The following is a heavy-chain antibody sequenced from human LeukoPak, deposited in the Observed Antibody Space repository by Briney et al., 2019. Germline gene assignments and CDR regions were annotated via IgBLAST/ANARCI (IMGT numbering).Heavy chain of an antibody. Sequence: GESLKISCKGSGFRFANSWIGWVRQVSGKGLEWMGTIYPDDPDIRYSPSFQGQVTISGDKSSSTVYLQWNSLKASDTAMYFCAKKRSSGYYDSGGYAIDAFDVWGRGTMVTVSS. J-gene: IGHJ3*01. CDR3: AKKRSSGYYDSGGYAIDAFDV. CDR2: IYPDDPDI. V-gene: IGHV5-51*01. D-gene: IGHD3-22*01. CDR1: GFRFANSW.